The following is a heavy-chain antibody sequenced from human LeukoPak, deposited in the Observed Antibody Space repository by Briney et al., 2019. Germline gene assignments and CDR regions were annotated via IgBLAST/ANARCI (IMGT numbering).Heavy chain of an antibody. V-gene: IGHV3-64D*06. CDR3: VRGTGY. J-gene: IGHJ4*02. CDR2: ISSNGDNT. CDR1: GFPFSTYV. Sequence: GGSLSLSCSVSGFPFSTYVMHWVRQAPGKGLEYVSAISSNGDNTYYADSVKGRFTISRDNSKNTLYLQMSSLRADDTAVYYCVRGTGYWGQGTLVTVSS.